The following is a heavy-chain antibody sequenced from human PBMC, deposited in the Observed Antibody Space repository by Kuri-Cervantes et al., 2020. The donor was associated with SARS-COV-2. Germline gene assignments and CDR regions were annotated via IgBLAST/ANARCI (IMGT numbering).Heavy chain of an antibody. J-gene: IGHJ6*02. Sequence: SVKVSCKASGGTFSSYAISWVRQAPGQGLEWMGGIIPIFGTANYAQKFQGRVTITADESTSTAYMELSSLRSEDTAVYYCVWDCSSTSCYYGMDVWGQGTTVPAP. CDR3: VWDCSSTSCYYGMDV. V-gene: IGHV1-69*13. CDR1: GGTFSSYA. D-gene: IGHD2-2*01. CDR2: IIPIFGTA.